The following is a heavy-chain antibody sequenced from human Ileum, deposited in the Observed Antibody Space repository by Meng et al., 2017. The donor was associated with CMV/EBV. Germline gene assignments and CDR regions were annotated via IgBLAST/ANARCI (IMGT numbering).Heavy chain of an antibody. J-gene: IGHJ5*02. D-gene: IGHD2-2*01. CDR3: ARELEDIVVVPAANKPFRWFDP. Sequence: YYWSWIRQPPGKGLEWIGYIYYSGSTYYNPSLKSRVTISVDTSKNQFSLKLSSVTAADTAVYYCARELEDIVVVPAANKPFRWFDPWGQGTLVTVSS. CDR1: YY. V-gene: IGHV4-30-4*08. CDR2: IYYSGST.